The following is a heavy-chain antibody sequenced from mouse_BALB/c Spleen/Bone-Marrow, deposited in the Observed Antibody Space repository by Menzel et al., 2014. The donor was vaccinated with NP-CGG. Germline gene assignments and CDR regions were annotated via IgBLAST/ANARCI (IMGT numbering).Heavy chain of an antibody. CDR2: IHPGSGGA. Sequence: VHLVESGAELVRPGASVKLSCKALGYTFTDYEMHWVKQTPVHGLEWIGTIHPGSGGAAYNQKFKGKATLTADKSSSTAYMQLSSLTSEDSAVYFCERRVYGNYWYFDVWGAGTTVTVSS. V-gene: IGHV1-15*01. CDR3: ERRVYGNYWYFDV. J-gene: IGHJ1*01. D-gene: IGHD2-1*01. CDR1: GYTFTDYE.